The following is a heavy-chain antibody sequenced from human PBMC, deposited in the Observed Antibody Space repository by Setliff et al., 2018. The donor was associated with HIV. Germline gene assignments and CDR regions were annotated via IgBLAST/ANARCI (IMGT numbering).Heavy chain of an antibody. D-gene: IGHD3-10*01. Sequence: ASETLSLTCVVYGGSFTNFYWSWIRQPPGKGLECIGEINHSGITNCSPSLKSRVTISVDTSKNQFSLKLTSMTAVDTAVYYCARQVTMIRGVQNYYMDVWGKGTTVTVSS. V-gene: IGHV4-34*01. CDR1: GGSFTNFY. CDR3: ARQVTMIRGVQNYYMDV. J-gene: IGHJ6*03. CDR2: INHSGIT.